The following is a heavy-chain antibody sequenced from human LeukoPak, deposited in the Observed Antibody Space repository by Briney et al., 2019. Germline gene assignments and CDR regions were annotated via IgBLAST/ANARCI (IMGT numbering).Heavy chain of an antibody. CDR3: AREYITTGGVARGMDV. CDR2: ISYDGSNK. J-gene: IGHJ6*02. Sequence: PGGSLRLSCAASGFTFSSYAMHWVRQAPGKGLGWVAVISYDGSNKYYADSVKGRFTISRDNSKNTLYLQMNSLRAEDTAVYYCAREYITTGGVARGMDVWGQGTTVTVSS. CDR1: GFTFSSYA. D-gene: IGHD4-11*01. V-gene: IGHV3-30-3*01.